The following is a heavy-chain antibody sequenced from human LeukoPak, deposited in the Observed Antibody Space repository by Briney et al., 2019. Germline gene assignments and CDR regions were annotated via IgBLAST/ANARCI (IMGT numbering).Heavy chain of an antibody. D-gene: IGHD3-3*01. CDR3: ARERFDFWSGSPSNWFDP. CDR1: GYTFTSYG. V-gene: IGHV1-18*01. CDR2: ISAYNGNT. Sequence: ASVKVSCKASGYTFTSYGISWVRQAPGQGLEWMGWISAYNGNTNYARKLQGRVTMTTDTSTSTAHMELRSLRSDDTAVYYCARERFDFWSGSPSNWFDPWGQGTLVTVSS. J-gene: IGHJ5*02.